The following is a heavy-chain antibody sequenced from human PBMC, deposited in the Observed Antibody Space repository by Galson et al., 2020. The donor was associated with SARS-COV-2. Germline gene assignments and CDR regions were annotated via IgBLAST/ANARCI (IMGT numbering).Heavy chain of an antibody. CDR2: ISAYNGNT. V-gene: IGHV1-18*01. CDR1: GYTFTSYG. Sequence: ASVKVSCKASGYTFTSYGISWVRQAPGQGLEWMGWISAYNGNTNYAQKLQGRVTMTTDTSTSTAYMELRSLRSDDTAVYYCARDRNIVVVTAWLREDYYYYGMDVWGQGTTVTVSS. J-gene: IGHJ6*02. CDR3: ARDRNIVVVTAWLREDYYYYGMDV. D-gene: IGHD2-21*02.